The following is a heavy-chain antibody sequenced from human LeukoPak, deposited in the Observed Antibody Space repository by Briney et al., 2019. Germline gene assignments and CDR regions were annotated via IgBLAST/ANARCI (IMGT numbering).Heavy chain of an antibody. CDR3: AKSVAIYFYYGLDV. CDR2: ISYDGSNK. V-gene: IGHV3-30*18. D-gene: IGHD3-3*01. Sequence: GGSLRLSCAASGFTFSSYGMHWVRQAPGKGLEWVAVISYDGSNKYYADSVKGRFTISRDNSKNTLFLQMNSLRAEDTAPYYCAKSVAIYFYYGLDVWGQGTTVTVSS. CDR1: GFTFSSYG. J-gene: IGHJ6*02.